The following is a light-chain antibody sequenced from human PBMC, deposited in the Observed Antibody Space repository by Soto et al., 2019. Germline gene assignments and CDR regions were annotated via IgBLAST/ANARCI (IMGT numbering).Light chain of an antibody. CDR1: SGHSNYA. CDR2: LNIDGSH. J-gene: IGLJ2*01. Sequence: QLVLTQSPSASASLGASVKLTCTLSSGHSNYAIAWHQQHPEKGPRFLMKLNIDGSHSKGDGIPDRFSGSSSGAERYLTISSLQSEDESDYYCQTWDTGISVVFGGGTKL. CDR3: QTWDTGISVV. V-gene: IGLV4-69*01.